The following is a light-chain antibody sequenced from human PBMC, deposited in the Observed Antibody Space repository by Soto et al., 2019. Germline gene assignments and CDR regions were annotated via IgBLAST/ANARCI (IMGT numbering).Light chain of an antibody. Sequence: QPVLTPAASLSRVPGQSITISCPGTRKDVGSYNLVSRYQQPPGKAPKLMIYEVSKRPSGVPNRFSGSKSGNTASPTISGLQAEDEADYYCCSYAGPYVFGTGTKVTVL. V-gene: IGLV2-23*02. J-gene: IGLJ1*01. CDR1: RKDVGSYNL. CDR2: EVS. CDR3: CSYAGPYV.